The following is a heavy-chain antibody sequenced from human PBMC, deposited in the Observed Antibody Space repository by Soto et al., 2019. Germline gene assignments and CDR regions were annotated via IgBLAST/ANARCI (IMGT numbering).Heavy chain of an antibody. V-gene: IGHV4-34*01. J-gene: IGHJ6*02. CDR2: LNHSGST. D-gene: IGHD2-15*01. Sequence: QVQLQQWGAGLLKPSETLSLTCAVYGGSFSGYYWSWIRQPPGQGLEWLGELNHSGSTNYNPSLKSRVTRSVDTSKNQISLKRSAVTAADTAVYYCAIGIRRGGSDYYSDGMDVWGQGTTVTFSS. CDR1: GGSFSGYY. CDR3: AIGIRRGGSDYYSDGMDV.